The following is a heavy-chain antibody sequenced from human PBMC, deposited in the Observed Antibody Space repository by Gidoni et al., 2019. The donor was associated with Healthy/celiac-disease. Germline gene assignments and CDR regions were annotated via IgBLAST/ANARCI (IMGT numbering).Heavy chain of an antibody. Sequence: QVQLQESGPGLVTPSETLSLTCTVSGGSISSSYWSWIRQPPGKGLEWIGYIYYSGSTNYNPSLKSRVTISVDTSKNQFSLKLSSVTAADTAVYYCARDRRAGAAARYYYGMDVWGQGTTVTVSS. CDR1: GGSISSSY. D-gene: IGHD6-19*01. V-gene: IGHV4-59*01. J-gene: IGHJ6*02. CDR3: ARDRRAGAAARYYYGMDV. CDR2: IYYSGST.